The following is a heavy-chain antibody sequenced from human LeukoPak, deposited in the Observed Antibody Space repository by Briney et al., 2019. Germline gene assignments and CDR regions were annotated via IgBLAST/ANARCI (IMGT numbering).Heavy chain of an antibody. D-gene: IGHD3-10*01. CDR2: IMWRSGST. V-gene: IGHV3-9*02. Sequence: PGGSLRLSCAVSGFTSDDHAMHWVRQASGKGLEWVAGIMWRSGSTGYGDSVKGRFTISRDNAKKSLYLQMNGLRVEGTAFYYCTKDLTPGGADVWGQGTTVTVSS. CDR1: GFTSDDHA. J-gene: IGHJ6*02. CDR3: TKDLTPGGADV.